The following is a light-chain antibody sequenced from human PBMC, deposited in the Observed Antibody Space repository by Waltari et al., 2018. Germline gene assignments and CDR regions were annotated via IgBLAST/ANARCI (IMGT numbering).Light chain of an antibody. CDR1: QGIRND. CDR3: LQNNSYPWT. Sequence: IWMTQSPSLLSASTGDRVTITCRASQGIRNDLTWYQQKPGKAPKRLIYGASSLQSGVPSRFSGSGSGTEFTLTISSLQPEDFASYYCLQNNSYPWTFGQGTKVEIK. CDR2: GAS. V-gene: IGKV1-17*01. J-gene: IGKJ1*01.